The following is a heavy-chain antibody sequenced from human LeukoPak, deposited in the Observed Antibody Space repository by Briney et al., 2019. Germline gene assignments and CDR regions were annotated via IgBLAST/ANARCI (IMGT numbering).Heavy chain of an antibody. V-gene: IGHV3-64*01. J-gene: IGHJ6*02. CDR1: GFTFSSYA. CDR3: ARAPRIGGTYSYYYYGMDV. Sequence: GGSLRLSCAASGFTFSSYAMHWVRQAPGKGLEYVSAIRSNGDSTYYANSVKGRFTISRDNSKNTLYLQMGSLRAEDMAVYYCARAPRIGGTYSYYYYGMDVWGQGTTVTVSS. CDR2: IRSNGDST. D-gene: IGHD1-26*01.